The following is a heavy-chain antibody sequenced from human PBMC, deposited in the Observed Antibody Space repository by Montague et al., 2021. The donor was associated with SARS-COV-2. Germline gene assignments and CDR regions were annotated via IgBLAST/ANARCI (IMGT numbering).Heavy chain of an antibody. CDR1: GFTFSSYS. CDR2: ISSSSSYI. J-gene: IGHJ2*01. CDR3: AGLNGVGYLYWYFDL. Sequence: SLRLSCAASGFTFSSYSMNRVRQAPGKGLEWVSSISSSSSYIYYADSVKGRFTISRDNAKNSLYLQMNSLRAENTAVYYCAGLNGVGYLYWYFDLWGRGTLVTVSS. V-gene: IGHV3-21*01. D-gene: IGHD2-8*01.